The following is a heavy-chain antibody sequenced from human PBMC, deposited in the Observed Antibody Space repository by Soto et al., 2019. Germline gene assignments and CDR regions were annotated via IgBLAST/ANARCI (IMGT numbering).Heavy chain of an antibody. CDR2: ISYDGSNK. CDR1: GFTFSSYA. D-gene: IGHD2-8*01. Sequence: QVQLVESGGGVVQPGRSLRLSCAASGFTFSSYAMHWVRQAPGKGLEWVAVISYDGSNKYYADSVKGRFTISRDNSKNTLYLQMNSLRAEDTAVYYCARGEMVYAIVYYYGMDVWCQGPTVTVSS. J-gene: IGHJ6*02. V-gene: IGHV3-30-3*01. CDR3: ARGEMVYAIVYYYGMDV.